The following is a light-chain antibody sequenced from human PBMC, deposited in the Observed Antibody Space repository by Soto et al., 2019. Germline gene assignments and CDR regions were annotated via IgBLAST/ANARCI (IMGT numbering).Light chain of an antibody. J-gene: IGLJ1*01. V-gene: IGLV2-14*03. Sequence: QSALTQPASVAGSPGQSITISCTGTSSDVGAYNFVSWYQQHPGKVPKLMIFDVSSRPAGASDRSSSYKSGNTASQTISGLQAEEEGDYYCSSYTSSSTHVFGSGSKLTVL. CDR1: SSDVGAYNF. CDR3: SSYTSSSTHV. CDR2: DVS.